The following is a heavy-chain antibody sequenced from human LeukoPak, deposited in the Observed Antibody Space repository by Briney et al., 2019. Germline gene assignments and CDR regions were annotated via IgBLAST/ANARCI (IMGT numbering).Heavy chain of an antibody. V-gene: IGHV4-4*02. J-gene: IGHJ6*03. CDR1: GGSISSGNW. CDR2: IYHSGST. CDR3: ARAPVDIVVVPAAKRHYYYYMDV. Sequence: SGTLSLTCAVSGGSISSGNWWSWVRQSPGRGLEWIGEIYHSGSTNYNPSLKSRVTISVDTSKNQFSLKLSSVTAADTAVYYCARAPVDIVVVPAAKRHYYYYMDVWGKGTTVTVSS. D-gene: IGHD2-2*01.